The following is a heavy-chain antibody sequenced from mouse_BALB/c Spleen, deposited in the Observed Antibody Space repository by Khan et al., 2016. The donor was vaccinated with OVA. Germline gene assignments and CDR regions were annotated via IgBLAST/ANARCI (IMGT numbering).Heavy chain of an antibody. Sequence: QVQLKQSGPELKKPGETVKISCKASGYTFTNYGMNWVQQSPGKALKWMGWINTYTGEPTYADDFKGRFAFSLEPSASTAYLQINNPKNEDTATYFCARPPYFSYTLDYGGQGTSVTVSS. D-gene: IGHD2-10*01. V-gene: IGHV9-3-1*01. CDR2: INTYTGEP. J-gene: IGHJ4*01. CDR1: GYTFTNYG. CDR3: ARPPYFSYTLDY.